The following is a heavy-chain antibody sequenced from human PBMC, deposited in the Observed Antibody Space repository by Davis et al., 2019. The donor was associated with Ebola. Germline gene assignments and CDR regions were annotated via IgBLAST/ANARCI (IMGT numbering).Heavy chain of an antibody. CDR3: AREYGYSSGWYVD. CDR2: IIPIFGTA. Sequence: AASVKVSCKASGGTFSSYAISWVRQAPGQGLEWMGWIIPIFGTANYAQKFQGRVTITADEYTSTAYMELSSLRSEDTAVYYCAREYGYSSGWYVDWGQGTLVTVSS. D-gene: IGHD6-19*01. CDR1: GGTFSSYA. V-gene: IGHV1-69*13. J-gene: IGHJ4*02.